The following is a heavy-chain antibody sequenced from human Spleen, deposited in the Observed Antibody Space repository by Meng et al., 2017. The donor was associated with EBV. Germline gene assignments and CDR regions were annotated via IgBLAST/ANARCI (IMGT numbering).Heavy chain of an antibody. CDR3: AMSLWFGMWPED. D-gene: IGHD3-10*01. Sequence: QLQESGQGLGKPSGTLSRTFSVSGDSIITSTKWCTWFRQPPGKGLEWVGEISHHGNTNYNPSLNGRAAISADKSKNHFYLTINSVTAADTAVYYCAMSLWFGMWPEDWGQGTLVTVSS. CDR2: ISHHGNT. CDR1: GDSIITSTKW. V-gene: IGHV4-4*02. J-gene: IGHJ4*02.